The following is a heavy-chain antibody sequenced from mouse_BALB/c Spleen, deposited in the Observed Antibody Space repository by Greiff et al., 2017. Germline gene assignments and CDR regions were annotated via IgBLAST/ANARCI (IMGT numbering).Heavy chain of an antibody. CDR2: ISTYYGNT. Sequence: QVHVKQSGPELVRPGVSVKISCKGSGYTFTDYAMHWVKQSHAKSLEWIGVISTYYGNTNYNQKFKGKATMTVDKSSSTAYMELARLTSEDSAIYYCARGNYDAMDYWGQGTSVTVSS. J-gene: IGHJ4*01. D-gene: IGHD2-1*01. CDR1: GYTFTDYA. V-gene: IGHV1-67*01. CDR3: ARGNYDAMDY.